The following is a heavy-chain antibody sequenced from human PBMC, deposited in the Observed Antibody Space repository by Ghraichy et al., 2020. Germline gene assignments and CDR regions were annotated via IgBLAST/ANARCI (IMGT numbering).Heavy chain of an antibody. J-gene: IGHJ4*02. CDR1: GDSISTSYY. CDR3: ARISDYGGYYFDY. D-gene: IGHD4-17*01. CDR2: VYRDGTT. Sequence: SETLSLTCTVFGDSISTSYYWGWIRQPPGKGLEWIGIVYRDGTTYYSPTLKSRVAISVDTSKNQFSLKVTSVTAADTAVYFCARISDYGGYYFDYWGQGTLVTVSS. V-gene: IGHV4-39*01.